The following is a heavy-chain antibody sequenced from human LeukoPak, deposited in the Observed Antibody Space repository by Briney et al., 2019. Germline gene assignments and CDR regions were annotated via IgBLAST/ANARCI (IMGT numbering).Heavy chain of an antibody. CDR2: INPSGGST. V-gene: IGHV1-46*01. J-gene: IGHJ6*03. CDR3: ASAPRGHSDYYYYMDV. Sequence: ASVKVSCKASGYTFTSYYMHWVRQAPGQGLEWMGIINPSGGSTSYAQKFQGRVTMTRDMSTSTVYMELSSLRSEDTAVYYCASAPRGHSDYYYYMDVWGKGTTVTVSS. D-gene: IGHD3-10*01. CDR1: GYTFTSYY.